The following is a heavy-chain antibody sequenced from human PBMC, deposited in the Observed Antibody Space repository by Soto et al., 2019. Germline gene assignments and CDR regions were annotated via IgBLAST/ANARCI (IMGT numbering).Heavy chain of an antibody. CDR1: GFTFSSYG. CDR3: ANRYSGSPGDAFDI. Sequence: QVQLVESGGGVVQPGRSLRLSCAASGFTFSSYGMHWVRQAPGKGLEWVAVISYDGSNKYYADSVKGRLTISRDNSKNTLYLQMNSLRAEDTAVYYCANRYSGSPGDAFDIWGQGTMVTVSS. D-gene: IGHD1-26*01. CDR2: ISYDGSNK. J-gene: IGHJ3*02. V-gene: IGHV3-30*18.